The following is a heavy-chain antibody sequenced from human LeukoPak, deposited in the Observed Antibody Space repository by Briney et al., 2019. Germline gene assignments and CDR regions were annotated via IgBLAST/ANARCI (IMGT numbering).Heavy chain of an antibody. CDR1: GYTFTSNY. J-gene: IGHJ4*02. Sequence: ASVKVSCKTSGYTFTSNYIHWVRQAPGQGLEWTGMIYPRDGSTSYAQKFQGRVTVTRDTSTSTVHMELSGLRSEDTAIYYCARDQEGFDYWGQGTLVTVSS. CDR3: ARDQEGFDY. CDR2: IYPRDGST. V-gene: IGHV1-46*01.